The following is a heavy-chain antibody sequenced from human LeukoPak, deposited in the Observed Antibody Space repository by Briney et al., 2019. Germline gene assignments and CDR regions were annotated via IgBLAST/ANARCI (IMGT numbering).Heavy chain of an antibody. CDR1: GGSISSYY. D-gene: IGHD4-17*01. V-gene: IGHV4-59*01. CDR3: AREKYGDYSPLFDP. CDR2: IYYSGST. J-gene: IGHJ5*02. Sequence: SETLSLTCTVSGGSISSYYWSWIRQPPGKGLEWIGYIYYSGSTNYNPPLKSRVTISVDTSKNQFSLKLSSVTAADTAVYYCAREKYGDYSPLFDPWGQGTLVTVSS.